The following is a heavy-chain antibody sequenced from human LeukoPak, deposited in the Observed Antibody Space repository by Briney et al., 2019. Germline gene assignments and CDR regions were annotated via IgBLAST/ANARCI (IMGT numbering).Heavy chain of an antibody. CDR2: IYYSGST. D-gene: IGHD4-11*01. J-gene: IGHJ4*02. Sequence: SETLSLTCTVSGGSVSSGSYYWSWIRQPPGKGLERIGYIYYSGSTNYNPSLKSRVTISVDTSKNQFSLKLSSVTAADTAVYYRASRPRGGMTTVADGDYWGQGTLVTVSS. CDR1: GGSVSSGSYY. V-gene: IGHV4-61*01. CDR3: ASRPRGGMTTVADGDY.